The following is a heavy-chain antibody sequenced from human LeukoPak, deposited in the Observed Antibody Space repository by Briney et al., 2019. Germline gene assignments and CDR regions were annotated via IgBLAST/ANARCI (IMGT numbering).Heavy chain of an antibody. V-gene: IGHV4-59*01. Sequence: PSEPLSLPCTVSGGSISRYYWSWMRQPPGKGLEWIGYIYYSGSTNYNPSLKSRVTISVDTSKNQFSLKLSSVTAADTAVYYCARRVCSSTSCYGWEYFDYWGQGTLVTVSS. D-gene: IGHD2-2*01. CDR1: GGSISRYY. CDR2: IYYSGST. CDR3: ARRVCSSTSCYGWEYFDY. J-gene: IGHJ4*02.